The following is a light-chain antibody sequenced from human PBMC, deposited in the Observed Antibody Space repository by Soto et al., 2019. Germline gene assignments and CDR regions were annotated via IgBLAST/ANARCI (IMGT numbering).Light chain of an antibody. CDR1: QSVLYRSNTKNY. V-gene: IGKV4-1*01. CDR3: QQYYSLPPT. CDR2: WAS. Sequence: DIVMTQSPDSLAVSLGERATINCKSSQSVLYRSNTKNYLAWYQQKPGQPPNLLIYWASTRESGVPDRFSGSGSCTDFTLTISSLQAEDVAVYYCQQYYSLPPTFGQGTKVEIK. J-gene: IGKJ1*01.